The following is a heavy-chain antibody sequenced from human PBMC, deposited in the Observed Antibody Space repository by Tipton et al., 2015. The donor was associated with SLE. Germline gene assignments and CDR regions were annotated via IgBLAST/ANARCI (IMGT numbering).Heavy chain of an antibody. J-gene: IGHJ4*02. Sequence: TLSLTCTVSGGSISSYYWSWIRQPPGKGLEWIGYIYYSGSTNYNPSLKSRVTISVDTSKNQFSLKLSSVTAADTAVYYCARGRGDSSSLGGYWGQGTLVTVSS. D-gene: IGHD6-6*01. V-gene: IGHV4-59*12. CDR1: GGSISSYY. CDR2: IYYSGST. CDR3: ARGRGDSSSLGGY.